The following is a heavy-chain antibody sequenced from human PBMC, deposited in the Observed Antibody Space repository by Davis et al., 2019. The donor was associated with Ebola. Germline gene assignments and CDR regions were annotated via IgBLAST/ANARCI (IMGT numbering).Heavy chain of an antibody. Sequence: GGSLRLSCPASGFAFSIYSMNWVRQAPGKGLEWVSSITSSSTYIYYADSVKGRFTISRDNAKNSLYLQMNSLRAEDTAVYYCARGGIVVVPAVLQHWGQGTLVTVSS. D-gene: IGHD2-2*01. CDR1: GFAFSIYS. J-gene: IGHJ1*01. CDR2: ITSSSTYI. CDR3: ARGGIVVVPAVLQH. V-gene: IGHV3-21*01.